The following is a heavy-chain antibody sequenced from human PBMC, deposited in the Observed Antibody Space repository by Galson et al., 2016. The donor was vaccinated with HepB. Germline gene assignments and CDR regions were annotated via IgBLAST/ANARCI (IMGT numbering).Heavy chain of an antibody. CDR2: IYTGGST. J-gene: IGHJ4*02. CDR1: GFSVSSNF. D-gene: IGHD6-13*01. V-gene: IGHV3-53*01. Sequence: SLRLSCAASGFSVSSNFVSWVRQSPGKGLEWVSVIYTGGSTYYADSVKGRVTISRDNSKNMLYLQMNSLRAEDTAVYYCASAIAAAGNFDYWGQGTLVTVSS. CDR3: ASAIAAAGNFDY.